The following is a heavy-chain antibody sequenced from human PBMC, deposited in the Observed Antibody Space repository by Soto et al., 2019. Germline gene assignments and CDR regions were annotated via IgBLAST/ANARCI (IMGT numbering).Heavy chain of an antibody. CDR1: RFTLSHYA. Sequence: HPGGSLRLSCAVSRFTLSHYAITWARHAPGKGLEWVANIKQDGSEKYYVDSGKGRVTISRDNAKNSLYLQMNSLRAEDTAVYYCARDKVPHVWFGELFTGSRFDYWGQGTLVTVSS. CDR2: IKQDGSEK. J-gene: IGHJ4*02. CDR3: ARDKVPHVWFGELFTGSRFDY. V-gene: IGHV3-7*03. D-gene: IGHD3-10*01.